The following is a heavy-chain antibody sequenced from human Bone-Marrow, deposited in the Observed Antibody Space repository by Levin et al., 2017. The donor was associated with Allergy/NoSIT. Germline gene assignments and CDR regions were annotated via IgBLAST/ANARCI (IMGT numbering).Heavy chain of an antibody. J-gene: IGHJ3*02. CDR1: GFTFSSSA. CDR3: AQQWLVRGAFDI. Sequence: LSLTCAASGFTFSSSAMSWVRQAPGKGLEWVSAISGSGGSTYYADSVKGRFTISRDNSKNTLYLQMNSLRAEDTAVYYCAQQWLVRGAFDIWGQGTMVTVSS. D-gene: IGHD6-19*01. CDR2: ISGSGGST. V-gene: IGHV3-23*01.